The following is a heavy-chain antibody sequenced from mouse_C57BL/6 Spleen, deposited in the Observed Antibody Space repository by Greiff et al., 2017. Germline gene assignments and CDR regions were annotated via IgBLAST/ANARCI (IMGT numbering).Heavy chain of an antibody. V-gene: IGHV6-3*01. CDR1: GFTFSNYW. Sequence: EVQVVESGGGLVQPGGSMKLSCVASGFTFSNYWMNWVRQSPEKGLEWVAQIRLKSDNYATHYAESVKGRFTISRDDSKSSVYLQMNNLRAEDPGIYYCTGSWDRFDYWGQGTTLTVSS. J-gene: IGHJ2*01. CDR3: TGSWDRFDY. CDR2: IRLKSDNYAT. D-gene: IGHD4-1*01.